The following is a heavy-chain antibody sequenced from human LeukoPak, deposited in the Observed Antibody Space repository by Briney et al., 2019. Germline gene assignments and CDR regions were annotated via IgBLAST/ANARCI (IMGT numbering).Heavy chain of an antibody. CDR1: GYTLTELF. Sequence: GASVKVSCKVSGYTLTELFMHWVRQAPGKGLEWMGGFDPEDGETIYAQKFQGRVTMTEDTSTDTAYMELSSLRSEDTAVYYCATSPSTTVTIDAFDIWGQGTMVTVSS. V-gene: IGHV1-24*01. CDR3: ATSPSTTVTIDAFDI. CDR2: FDPEDGET. J-gene: IGHJ3*02. D-gene: IGHD4-17*01.